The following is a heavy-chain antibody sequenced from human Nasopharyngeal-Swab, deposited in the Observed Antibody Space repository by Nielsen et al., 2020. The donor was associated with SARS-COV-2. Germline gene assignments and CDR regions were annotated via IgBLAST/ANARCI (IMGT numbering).Heavy chain of an antibody. CDR2: IDAGGGNT. Sequence: GGSLRLSCAASGFPFSTYAMTWVRQAPGKGLEWVSTIDAGGGNTWYADSVKGRFTISSDNSKSTLYLQMNSLRADDTALYYCADPPFSEYWGQGTLVTVSS. V-gene: IGHV3-23*01. CDR1: GFPFSTYA. CDR3: ADPPFSEY. J-gene: IGHJ4*02.